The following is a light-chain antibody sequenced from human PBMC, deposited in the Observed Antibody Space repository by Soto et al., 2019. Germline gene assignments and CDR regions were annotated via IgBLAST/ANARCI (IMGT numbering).Light chain of an antibody. V-gene: IGKV3-20*01. CDR3: KQYWSSGT. J-gene: IGKJ4*02. Sequence: VLPQSXGTLSLYKRDXXXXXXXASPSVSKNYLAWYHQXPGQPPGLLIYGAXNRATGVPDRFSRSGSATDFNPNISRLKPEFIAVYYFKQYWSSGTFCARTKVDIK. CDR2: GAX. CDR1: PSVSKNY.